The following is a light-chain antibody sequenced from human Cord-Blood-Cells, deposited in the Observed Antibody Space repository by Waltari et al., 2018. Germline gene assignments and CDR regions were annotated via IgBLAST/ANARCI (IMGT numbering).Light chain of an antibody. CDR3: QQRSNWPPAYT. J-gene: IGKJ2*01. V-gene: IGKV3-11*01. CDR2: DAS. CDR1: QSVSSY. Sequence: EIVLTQSPATLSLSPGERASQSVSSYLAWYQQKPGQAPRLLIYDASNRAIGIPARFSGSGSGTDFTLTISSLEPEDFAVYYCQQRSNWPPAYTFGQGTKLEIK.